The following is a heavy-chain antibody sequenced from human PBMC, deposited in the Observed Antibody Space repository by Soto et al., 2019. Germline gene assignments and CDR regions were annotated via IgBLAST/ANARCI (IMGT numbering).Heavy chain of an antibody. V-gene: IGHV4-4*02. Sequence: QVQLQESGPGLVKPSGTLSLTCAVSGVSISSHDWWTWVRQPPGKGLEWIGESHQSGNTNYNSSLESRVTISVDKSKNQFSPKRTSLTVADTAVYYCATRDSSRFYWGQGTLVTVSS. CDR1: GVSISSHDW. CDR2: SHQSGNT. CDR3: ATRDSSRFY. J-gene: IGHJ4*02. D-gene: IGHD6-13*01.